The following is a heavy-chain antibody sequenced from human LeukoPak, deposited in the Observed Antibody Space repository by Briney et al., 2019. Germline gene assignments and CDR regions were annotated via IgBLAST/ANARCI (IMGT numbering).Heavy chain of an antibody. CDR1: GGTFSSYA. CDR3: ARCGSSTSCQRELSFDY. V-gene: IGHV1-69*01. J-gene: IGHJ4*02. CDR2: IIPIFGTA. D-gene: IGHD2-2*01. Sequence: GSSVKVSCKASGGTFSSYAISWVRQAPGQGLEWMGGIIPIFGTANYAQKFKGRVTITADESTSTAYMELSSLRSEDTAVYYCARCGSSTSCQRELSFDYWGQGTLVTVSS.